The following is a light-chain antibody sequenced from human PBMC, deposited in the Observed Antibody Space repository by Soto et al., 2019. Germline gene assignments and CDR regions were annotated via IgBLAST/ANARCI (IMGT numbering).Light chain of an antibody. CDR1: SSDVGGYNY. Sequence: QSALTQPASVSGSPGQSITISCTGTSSDVGGYNYVSWYQQHPGKAPKLMIYDVSNRPSGVSNRFSGSKSGNTASLTISGLQAEDEDDYYCISYTRSSTLEVFGTVTKVTVL. V-gene: IGLV2-14*01. CDR3: ISYTRSSTLEV. J-gene: IGLJ1*01. CDR2: DVS.